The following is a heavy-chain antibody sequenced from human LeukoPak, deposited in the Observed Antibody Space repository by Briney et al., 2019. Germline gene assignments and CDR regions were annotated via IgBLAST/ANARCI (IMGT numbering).Heavy chain of an antibody. D-gene: IGHD3-16*01. Sequence: ASVKVSCKASGGTFSSYAISWVRQAPGQGLEWMGGIIPIFGTANYAQKFQGRVTITADKSTSTAYMELSSLRSEDTAVCYCGRTFSGDNMITIGGAPTDAFYIWGQGTMVTVSS. J-gene: IGHJ3*02. V-gene: IGHV1-69*06. CDR2: IIPIFGTA. CDR1: GGTFSSYA. CDR3: GRTFSGDNMITIGGAPTDAFYI.